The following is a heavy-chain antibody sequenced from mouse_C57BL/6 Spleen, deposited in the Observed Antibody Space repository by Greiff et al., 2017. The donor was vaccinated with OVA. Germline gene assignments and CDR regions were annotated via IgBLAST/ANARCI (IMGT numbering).Heavy chain of an antibody. D-gene: IGHD2-4*01. J-gene: IGHJ4*01. CDR3: ARWAIYYEHAMDY. V-gene: IGHV1-52*01. Sequence: LQQPGAELVRPGSSVKLSCKASGYTFTSYWMHWVKQRPIQGLEWIGNTDPSDSETHYNQKFKDKATLTVDKSSSTAYMQLSSLTSEDSAVYDCARWAIYYEHAMDYWGQGTSVTVSS. CDR1: GYTFTSYW. CDR2: TDPSDSET.